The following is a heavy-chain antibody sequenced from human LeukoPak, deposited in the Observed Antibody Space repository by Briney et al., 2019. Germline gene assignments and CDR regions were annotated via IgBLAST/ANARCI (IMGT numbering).Heavy chain of an antibody. Sequence: SETLSLTCTVSGGSISSYYWSWIRQPPGRGLEWIGYIYYSGSTSYNPSLKNRVTISVETSKNQFSLKLSSVTAADTAVYYCASHRSDAFDIWGQGTMVTVSS. CDR3: ASHRSDAFDI. V-gene: IGHV4-59*01. CDR2: IYYSGST. J-gene: IGHJ3*02. D-gene: IGHD3-10*01. CDR1: GGSISSYY.